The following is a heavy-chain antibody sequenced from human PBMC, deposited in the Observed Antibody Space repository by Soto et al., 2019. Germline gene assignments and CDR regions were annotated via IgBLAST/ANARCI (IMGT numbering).Heavy chain of an antibody. CDR2: IYPGDSDT. J-gene: IGHJ3*02. CDR1: GYSFTSYW. Sequence: GESLKISCKGSGYSFTSYWIGWVRQMPGKGLEWMGIIYPGDSDTRYSPSFQGQVTISADKPISTAYLQWSSLKASDTAMYYCARYYSDSSGYLDAFDIWGQGTMVTVSS. CDR3: ARYYSDSSGYLDAFDI. V-gene: IGHV5-51*01. D-gene: IGHD3-22*01.